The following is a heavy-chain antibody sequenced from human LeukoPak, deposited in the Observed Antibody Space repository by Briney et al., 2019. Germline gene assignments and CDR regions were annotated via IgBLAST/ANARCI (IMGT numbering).Heavy chain of an antibody. J-gene: IGHJ4*02. CDR2: IYYSGST. Sequence: TLSLTCTVSGGSISNYYWSWIRQPPGKGLEWIGYIYYSGSTYYNPSLKSRVTISVDTSKNQFSLKLSSVTAADTAVYYCARGADSSGYYSIFYFDYWGQGTLVTVSS. CDR3: ARGADSSGYYSIFYFDY. CDR1: GGSISNYY. D-gene: IGHD3-22*01. V-gene: IGHV4-59*01.